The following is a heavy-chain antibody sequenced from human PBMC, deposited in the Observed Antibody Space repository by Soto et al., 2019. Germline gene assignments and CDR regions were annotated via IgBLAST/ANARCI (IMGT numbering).Heavy chain of an antibody. CDR3: ARDNIDNYYGSGPYYYYYGMDV. D-gene: IGHD3-10*01. J-gene: IGHJ6*02. V-gene: IGHV4-30-4*01. CDR2: IYYSGST. Sequence: PSETLSLTCTVSGGSISSGDYYWSWIRQPPGKGLEWIGYIYYSGSTYYNPSLKSRVTISVDTSKNQFSLKLSSVTAADTAVYYCARDNIDNYYGSGPYYYYYGMDVWGQGTTVTVS. CDR1: GGSISSGDYY.